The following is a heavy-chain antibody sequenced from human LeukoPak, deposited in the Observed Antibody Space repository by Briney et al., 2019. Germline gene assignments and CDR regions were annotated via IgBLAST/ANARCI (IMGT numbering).Heavy chain of an antibody. CDR2: ISGSGGST. Sequence: GGSLRLSCAASGFTFSSYAMSWVRQAPGKGLEWVSAISGSGGSTYYADSVKGRFTISRDNSKNTLYLQMNSLRAEDTAVYYCARDRGYSGYEEGGDYWGQGTLVTVSS. V-gene: IGHV3-23*01. D-gene: IGHD5-12*01. J-gene: IGHJ4*02. CDR3: ARDRGYSGYEEGGDY. CDR1: GFTFSSYA.